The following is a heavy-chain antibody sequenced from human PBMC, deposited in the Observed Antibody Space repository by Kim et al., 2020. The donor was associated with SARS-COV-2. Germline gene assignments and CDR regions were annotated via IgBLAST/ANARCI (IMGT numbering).Heavy chain of an antibody. CDR2: INHSGST. V-gene: IGHV4-34*01. D-gene: IGHD2-2*01. CDR1: GGSFSGYY. CDR3: ARGGYCSSTSCSIDY. Sequence: SETLSLTCAVYGGSFSGYYWSWIRQPPGKGLEWIGEINHSGSTNYNPSLKSRVTISVDTSKNQFSLKLSSVTAADTAVYYCARGGYCSSTSCSIDYWGQGTLVTVS. J-gene: IGHJ4*02.